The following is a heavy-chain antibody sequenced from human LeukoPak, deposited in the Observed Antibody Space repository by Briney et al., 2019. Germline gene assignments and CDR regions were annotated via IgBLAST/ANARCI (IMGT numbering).Heavy chain of an antibody. D-gene: IGHD3-16*02. V-gene: IGHV4-61*02. CDR2: IYTSGRT. CDR3: ARARVIPASFDD. Sequence: TLSLTCTVSGGSITFGSYYWTWIRQPAGKGLEWIGRIYTSGRTFYNPSLKSRVTISMDTSMNQFSLRLNSVTAADTAVYYCARARVIPASFDDWGQGTLVTVSS. CDR1: GGSITFGSYY. J-gene: IGHJ4*02.